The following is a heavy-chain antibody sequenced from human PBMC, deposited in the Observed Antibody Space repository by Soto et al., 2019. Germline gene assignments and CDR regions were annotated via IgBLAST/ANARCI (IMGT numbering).Heavy chain of an antibody. CDR1: GFTVSSNY. D-gene: IGHD3-16*02. CDR3: ASPIQYAYCYFFDC. Sequence: EVQLVESGGGLVQPGGSLRLSCAASGFTVSSNYMSWVRQAPGKGLEWVSLIYSGGSTYYADSVKGRFTISRDNSKNTLYLQRNRLGAEDTAVYYCASPIQYAYCYFFDCWGQGTLVTVCS. J-gene: IGHJ4*02. CDR2: IYSGGST. V-gene: IGHV3-66*01.